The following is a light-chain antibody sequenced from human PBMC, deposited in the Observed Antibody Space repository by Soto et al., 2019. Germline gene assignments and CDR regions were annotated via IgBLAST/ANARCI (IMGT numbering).Light chain of an antibody. Sequence: QSVLTQPPSASGSPGQSVTISCTGTSSDVGGYNHVSWYQHHPGKVPKLMIYEVSKRPSGVPDRFSGSKSGNTASLTVSGLQAEDEADYYCNSYAGSNIVIFGGGTQLTVL. V-gene: IGLV2-8*01. CDR1: SSDVGGYNH. CDR3: NSYAGSNIVI. CDR2: EVS. J-gene: IGLJ2*01.